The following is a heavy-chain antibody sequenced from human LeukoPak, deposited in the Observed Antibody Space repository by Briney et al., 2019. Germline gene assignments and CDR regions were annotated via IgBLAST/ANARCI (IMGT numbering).Heavy chain of an antibody. CDR3: AKQYGDHYWYFDL. D-gene: IGHD2-21*02. CDR2: ISYDGSNK. CDR1: GFTFSSYG. Sequence: PGGSLRLSCAASGFTFSSYGMHWVRQAPGKGLEWVAVISYDGSNKYYADSVKGRFTISRDNSKDTLYLQMNSLRAEDTAVYYCAKQYGDHYWYFDLWGRSTLVTVSS. V-gene: IGHV3-30*18. J-gene: IGHJ2*01.